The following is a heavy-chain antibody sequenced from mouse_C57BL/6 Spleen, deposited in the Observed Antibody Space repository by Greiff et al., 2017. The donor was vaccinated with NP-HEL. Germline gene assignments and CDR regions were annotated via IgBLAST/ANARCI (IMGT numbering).Heavy chain of an antibody. CDR1: GYTFTSYW. V-gene: IGHV1-50*01. CDR3: ASSQGTAQATWFAY. D-gene: IGHD3-2*02. J-gene: IGHJ3*01. Sequence: QVQLQQPGAELVKPGASVKLSCKASGYTFTSYWMQWVKQRPGQGLEWIGEIDPSDSYTNYNQKFKGKATLTVDTSSSTAYMQLSSLTSEDSAVYYCASSQGTAQATWFAYWGQGTLVTVSA. CDR2: IDPSDSYT.